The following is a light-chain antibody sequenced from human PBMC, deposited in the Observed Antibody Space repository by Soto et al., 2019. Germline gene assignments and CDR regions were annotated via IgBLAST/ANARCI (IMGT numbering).Light chain of an antibody. CDR1: QSISSH. Sequence: DIQMTQSPSSLSASVGDRVTITCRASQSISSHLNWYQQKPGKPPQLLIYAASTLQSGVPSRFSGSGSGTDFTLTISGLQPEDLATYYCQSYNTARPTFGQGTRLEIK. CDR3: QSYNTARPT. CDR2: AAS. V-gene: IGKV1-27*01. J-gene: IGKJ5*01.